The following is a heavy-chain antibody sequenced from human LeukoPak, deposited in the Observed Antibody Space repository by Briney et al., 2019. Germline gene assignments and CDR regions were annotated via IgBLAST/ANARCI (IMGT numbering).Heavy chain of an antibody. CDR1: GFTFSSYW. CDR2: IKQDGSEK. Sequence: GGSLRLSCAASGFTFSSYWMSWVRQAPGKGLEWVAHIKQDGSEKYYVDSVKGRFTISRDNAKNSLYLQMNSLRAEDTAVYYCARGHIYCSGGSCYIDYWGQGTLVTVSS. CDR3: ARGHIYCSGGSCYIDY. J-gene: IGHJ4*02. D-gene: IGHD2-15*01. V-gene: IGHV3-7*01.